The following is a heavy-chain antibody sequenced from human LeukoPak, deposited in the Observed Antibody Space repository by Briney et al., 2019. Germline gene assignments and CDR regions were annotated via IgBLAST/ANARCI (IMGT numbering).Heavy chain of an antibody. CDR2: ISPNSGGT. CDR1: GYTFTGYY. D-gene: IGHD2-21*02. CDR3: ATPIVVVTAPDY. Sequence: ASVKVSCKASGYTFTGYYMHWVRQAPGQGLEWMGWISPNSGGTNHAQKFQGRVTMTRDTSISTAYMELSRLRSDDTAVYYCATPIVVVTAPDYWGQGTLVTVSS. V-gene: IGHV1-2*02. J-gene: IGHJ4*02.